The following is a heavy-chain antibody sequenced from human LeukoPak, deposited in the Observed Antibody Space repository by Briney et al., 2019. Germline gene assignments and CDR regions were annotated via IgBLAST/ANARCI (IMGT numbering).Heavy chain of an antibody. V-gene: IGHV4-38-2*02. CDR3: ARKRGYYFDY. CDR1: GYSISSGYY. J-gene: IGHJ4*02. D-gene: IGHD3-16*01. CDR2: IYHSGST. Sequence: PSETLSLTCTVSGYSISSGYYWGWIRQPPGKGLEWIGSIYHSGSTQNNPSLKSRVTLLVDTSKNQFSLKLSSVTAADTAVYYCARKRGYYFDYWGQGTLVTVSS.